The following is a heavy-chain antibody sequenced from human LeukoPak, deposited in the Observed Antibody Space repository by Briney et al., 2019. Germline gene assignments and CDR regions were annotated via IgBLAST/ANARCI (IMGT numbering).Heavy chain of an antibody. V-gene: IGHV3-23*01. CDR2: ISGSGGST. D-gene: IGHD4-23*01. J-gene: IGHJ4*02. Sequence: QTGGSLRLSCAASGFTFSSYSMNWVRQAPGKGLEWVSAISGSGGSTYYADSVKGRFTISRDNSKNTLYLQMNSLRAEDTAVYYCAKEGVLYDYGGPVSDYWGQGTLVTVSS. CDR1: GFTFSSYS. CDR3: AKEGVLYDYGGPVSDY.